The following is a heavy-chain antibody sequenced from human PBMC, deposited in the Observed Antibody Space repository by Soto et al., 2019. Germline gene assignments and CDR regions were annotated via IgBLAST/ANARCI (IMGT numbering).Heavy chain of an antibody. Sequence: LKISCKGSGYSFTNYWIMWVRQMPGKGLEWMARIHPSDSYTNYSPSFQGHVTISADKSIDTAYLQWSSLKASDTAIYYCARQPYHTAYYFDYWGQGALVTVSS. V-gene: IGHV5-10-1*01. CDR1: GYSFTNYW. D-gene: IGHD5-18*01. CDR2: IHPSDSYT. CDR3: ARQPYHTAYYFDY. J-gene: IGHJ4*02.